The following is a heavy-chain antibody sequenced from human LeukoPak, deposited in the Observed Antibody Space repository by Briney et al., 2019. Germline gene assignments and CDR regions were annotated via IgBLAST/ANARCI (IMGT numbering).Heavy chain of an antibody. D-gene: IGHD5-24*01. J-gene: IGHJ6*02. V-gene: IGHV3-7*01. CDR1: GFTFSSYW. CDR3: ARTLQLGIYGMDV. Sequence: PGGSLRLSCAASGFTFSSYWMSWVRQAPGKGLEWVANIKQDGSEKYYVDSVKGRFTISRDNAKNSLYLQMNSLRAEDTAVYYCARTLQLGIYGMDVWGQGTTVTVSS. CDR2: IKQDGSEK.